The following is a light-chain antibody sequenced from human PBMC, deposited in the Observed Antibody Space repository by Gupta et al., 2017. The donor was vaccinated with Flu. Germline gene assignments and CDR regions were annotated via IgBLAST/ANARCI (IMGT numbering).Light chain of an antibody. CDR3: QTWVTGVQV. CDR1: SGHSSYA. V-gene: IGLV4-69*01. Sequence: QLVLTQSPSASASLGASVKLTCTLSSGHSSYAIAWHQQQPEKGPRYLMYLNSDGSHSKGDGIPDRFSGSSSGAGRYLTISSLQSEDEADYYCQTWVTGVQVFGGGTKLTVL. CDR2: LNSDGSH. J-gene: IGLJ3*02.